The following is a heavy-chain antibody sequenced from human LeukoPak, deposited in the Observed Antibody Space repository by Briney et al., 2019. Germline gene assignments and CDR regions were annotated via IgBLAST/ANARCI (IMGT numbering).Heavy chain of an antibody. CDR2: IKPDGSET. Sequence: GGSLRLSCAASGXTFSSYWVSWVRQAPGKGLEWVANIKPDGSETYYVDSVKGRFTISRDNAKNSLYLQMNSLRPEDTAVYYCVRGSSGTAVRGISWAWFDPWGQGTLVTVSS. CDR3: VRGSSGTAVRGISWAWFDP. J-gene: IGHJ5*02. D-gene: IGHD3-10*01. V-gene: IGHV3-7*05. CDR1: GXTFSSYW.